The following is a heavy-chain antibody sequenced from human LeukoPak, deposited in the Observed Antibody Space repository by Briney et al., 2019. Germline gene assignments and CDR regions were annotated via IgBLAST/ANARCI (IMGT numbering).Heavy chain of an antibody. J-gene: IGHJ4*02. CDR1: GFTFDDYA. CDR2: ISWNSGSI. CDR3: AKDLDYDFWSGYYSAPNDY. D-gene: IGHD3-3*01. Sequence: PGGSLRLSCAASGFTFDDYAMHWVRQAPGKGLEWVSGISWNSGSIGYADSVKGRFTISRDNAKNSLYLQMNSLRAEDTAVYYCAKDLDYDFWSGYYSAPNDYWGQGTLVTVSS. V-gene: IGHV3-9*01.